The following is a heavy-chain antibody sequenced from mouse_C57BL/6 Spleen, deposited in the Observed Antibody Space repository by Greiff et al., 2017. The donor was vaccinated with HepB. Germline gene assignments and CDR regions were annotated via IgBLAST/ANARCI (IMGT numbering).Heavy chain of an antibody. J-gene: IGHJ3*01. V-gene: IGHV14-4*01. D-gene: IGHD1-1*01. CDR1: GFNIKDDY. CDR3: TPLLRFRFAY. CDR2: IDPENGDT. Sequence: EVMLVESGAELVRPGASVKLSCTASGFNIKDDYMHWVKQRPEQGLEWIGWIDPENGDTEYASKFQGKATITADTSSNTAYLQLSSLTSEDTAVYYCTPLLRFRFAYWGQGTLVTVSA.